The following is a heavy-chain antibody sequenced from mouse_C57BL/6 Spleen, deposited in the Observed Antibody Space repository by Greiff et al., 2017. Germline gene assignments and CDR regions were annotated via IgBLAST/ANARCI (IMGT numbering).Heavy chain of an antibody. CDR2: ISSGSSTI. CDR1: GFTFSDYG. CDR3: ARSGGYVDFDY. D-gene: IGHD2-2*01. V-gene: IGHV5-17*01. Sequence: EVHLVESGGGLVKPGGSLKLSCAASGFTFSDYGMHWVRQAPEKGLEWVAYISSGSSTIYYADTVKGRFTISRDNAKNTLFLQMTSLRSEDTAMYYCARSGGYVDFDYWGQGTTLTVSS. J-gene: IGHJ2*01.